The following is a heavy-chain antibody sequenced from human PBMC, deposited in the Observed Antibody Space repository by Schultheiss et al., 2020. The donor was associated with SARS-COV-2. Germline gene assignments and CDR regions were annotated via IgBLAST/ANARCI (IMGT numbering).Heavy chain of an antibody. CDR2: IIPIFGTA. CDR3: ARDRISVTLFGVVKDGMDV. D-gene: IGHD3-3*01. CDR1: GGTFSNYA. J-gene: IGHJ6*02. Sequence: SVKVSCKASGGTFSNYAISWVRQAPGQGLEWMGGIIPIFGTANYAQKFQGRVTITADESTSTAYMELSSLRSEDTAVYYCARDRISVTLFGVVKDGMDVWGQGTTVTVSS. V-gene: IGHV1-69*13.